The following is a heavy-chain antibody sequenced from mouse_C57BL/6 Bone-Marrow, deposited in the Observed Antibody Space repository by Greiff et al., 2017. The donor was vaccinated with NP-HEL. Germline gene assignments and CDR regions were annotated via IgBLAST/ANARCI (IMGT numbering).Heavy chain of an antibody. V-gene: IGHV1-4*01. Sequence: QVQLQQSGAELARPGASVKMSCTASGYTFTSYTMHWVKQRPGQGLEWIGYINPSSGYTKYNQKFKDKATLTADKSSSTAYMQLSSLTSEDSAVYYCARERGYGPYYYAMDYWGQGTSVTVSS. CDR3: ARERGYGPYYYAMDY. D-gene: IGHD1-1*01. CDR2: INPSSGYT. J-gene: IGHJ4*01. CDR1: GYTFTSYT.